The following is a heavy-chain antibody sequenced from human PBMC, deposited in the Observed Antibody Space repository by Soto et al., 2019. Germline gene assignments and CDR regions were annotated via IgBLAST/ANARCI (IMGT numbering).Heavy chain of an antibody. Sequence: TLSLTCTVSGASINSGDYHFACMGQFPGKGLELIGGIYYSASTYYNPALGSRLTISLDTSKNQFSLKLTSVTAADTAVYYCARDSRTPSGGMDVWGQGTTVTISS. J-gene: IGHJ6*02. V-gene: IGHV4-30-4*01. CDR1: GASINSGDYH. CDR2: IYYSAST. CDR3: ARDSRTPSGGMDV.